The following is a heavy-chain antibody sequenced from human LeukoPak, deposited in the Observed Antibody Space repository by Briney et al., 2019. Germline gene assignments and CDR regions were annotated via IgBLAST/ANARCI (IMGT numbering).Heavy chain of an antibody. CDR1: GFTVSSNY. Sequence: PGGSLRLSCAASGFTVSSNYMSWVRQAPGKGLEWVAVISYDGSNKYYADSVKGRFTISRDNSKNTLYLQMNSLRAEDTAVYYCARDAPLPAMVSYYGMDVWGQGTTVTVSS. V-gene: IGHV3-30-3*01. CDR2: ISYDGSNK. CDR3: ARDAPLPAMVSYYGMDV. D-gene: IGHD5-18*01. J-gene: IGHJ6*02.